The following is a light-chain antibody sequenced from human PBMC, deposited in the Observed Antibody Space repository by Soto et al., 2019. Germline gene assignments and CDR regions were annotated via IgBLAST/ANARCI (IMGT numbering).Light chain of an antibody. V-gene: IGLV2-23*02. CDR3: CSYAGSSNLYV. CDR2: EVS. Sequence: QSALTQPASVSGSPGQSITISCTGTSSDVGSYNLVSWYQQHPGKAPKRMIYEVSKRPSGVSHRFSGSKSGNTASLTISGLQAEDEADYYCCSYAGSSNLYVFGTGTKLPVL. J-gene: IGLJ1*01. CDR1: SSDVGSYNL.